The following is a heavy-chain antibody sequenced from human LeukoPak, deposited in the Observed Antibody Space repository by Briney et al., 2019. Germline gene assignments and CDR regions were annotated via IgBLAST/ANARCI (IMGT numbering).Heavy chain of an antibody. V-gene: IGHV4-31*03. CDR2: IYYSGSA. CDR3: ARVDYGSATKEDY. D-gene: IGHD3-10*01. J-gene: IGHJ4*02. Sequence: SETLSLTCTVSGGSISSGGYYWSWIRQHPGKGLEWIGYIYYSGSAYYNPSLKSRVTISVDTSENQFSLKLSSVTAADTAVYYCARVDYGSATKEDYWGQGTLVTVSS. CDR1: GGSISSGGYY.